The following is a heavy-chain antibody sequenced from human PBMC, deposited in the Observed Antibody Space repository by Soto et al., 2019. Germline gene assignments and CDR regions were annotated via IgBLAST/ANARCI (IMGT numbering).Heavy chain of an antibody. CDR1: GFTFSSYA. J-gene: IGHJ6*02. CDR2: MSGSGGST. D-gene: IGHD4-4*01. Sequence: EVQLLESGGGLVQPGGSLRLSCAASGFTFSSYAMSWVRQAPGKGLEWVPAMSGSGGSTYYADSVKGRFTISRHHSKNTLYLQMNSLRAENTAVYYCAKDNTVTNFPAHYYYGMDVWGQGTTVTVSS. CDR3: AKDNTVTNFPAHYYYGMDV. V-gene: IGHV3-23*01.